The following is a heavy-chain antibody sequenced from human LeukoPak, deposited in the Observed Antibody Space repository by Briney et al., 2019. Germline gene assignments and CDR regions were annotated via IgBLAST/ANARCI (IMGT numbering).Heavy chain of an antibody. CDR1: GVIFSGSS. CDR2: IRFDATNK. Sequence: GGSLRLSCVTSGVIFSGSSMHWVRQAPGKGLEWVSFIRFDATNKYYAASVKGRFTISRDNSKNTVYLQMNSLRAEDTAVYYCAREGLECSGSSCQSAAFDYWGQGTPVTVSS. J-gene: IGHJ4*02. D-gene: IGHD5-18*01. V-gene: IGHV3-30*02. CDR3: AREGLECSGSSCQSAAFDY.